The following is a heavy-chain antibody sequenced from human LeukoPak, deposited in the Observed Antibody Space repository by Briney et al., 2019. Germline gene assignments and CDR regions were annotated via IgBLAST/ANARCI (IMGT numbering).Heavy chain of an antibody. Sequence: ASVKVSCKASGYTFTSYYMHWVRQAPGQGLEWMGIINPSGGSTSYAQKFQGRVTMTRDTSTSTVYMELSSLRSEDTAVYYCARRTAGSSSRMGDAFDIWGQGTMVTVSS. J-gene: IGHJ3*02. CDR2: INPSGGST. D-gene: IGHD6-13*01. CDR3: ARRTAGSSSRMGDAFDI. CDR1: GYTFTSYY. V-gene: IGHV1-46*01.